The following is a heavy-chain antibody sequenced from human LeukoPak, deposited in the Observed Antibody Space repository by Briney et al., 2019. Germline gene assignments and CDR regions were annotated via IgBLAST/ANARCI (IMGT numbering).Heavy chain of an antibody. V-gene: IGHV4-4*07. Sequence: SETLSLTCTFSGGSFSPAHWSWIRQPPGKGLEWIGVICDNGNTDYNPSLKSRVTMSVDTSKNQFSLKLSSVTAADTAVYYCARDLGYSDYWGQGTLVTVSS. D-gene: IGHD2-21*01. CDR3: ARDLGYSDY. J-gene: IGHJ4*02. CDR2: ICDNGNT. CDR1: GGSFSPAH.